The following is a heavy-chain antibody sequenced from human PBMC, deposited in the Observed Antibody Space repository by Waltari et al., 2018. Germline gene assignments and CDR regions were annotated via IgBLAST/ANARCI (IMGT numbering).Heavy chain of an antibody. CDR1: GFSFGSFG. CDR2: IWYDGSEK. CDR3: AVTTGGYDGMGV. V-gene: IGHV3-33*01. J-gene: IGHJ6*02. D-gene: IGHD6-13*01. Sequence: QVQLVESGGGVVKPGRSVRRSCAASGFSFGSFGMHWVRRAPGKGLGWVAIIWYDGSEKYYADSVKGRFTISRDNSKNTVDLQMNSLRAEDTAVYYCAVTTGGYDGMGVWGQGTTVTVSS.